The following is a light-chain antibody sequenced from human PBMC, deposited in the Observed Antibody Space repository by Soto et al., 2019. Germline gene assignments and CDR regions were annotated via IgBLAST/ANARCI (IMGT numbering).Light chain of an antibody. CDR1: SSDVGGYNY. J-gene: IGLJ2*01. V-gene: IGLV2-14*01. CDR3: SSYTSSSTPVV. Sequence: QSVLTQPASVSGSPGQSITISCTGTSSDVGGYNYVSWYQQHPGKAPKLMIYDVSNRPSGVSNRFSGSKSGNTASLTISGLQAEDGADYYCSSYTSSSTPVVFGGGTQLTVL. CDR2: DVS.